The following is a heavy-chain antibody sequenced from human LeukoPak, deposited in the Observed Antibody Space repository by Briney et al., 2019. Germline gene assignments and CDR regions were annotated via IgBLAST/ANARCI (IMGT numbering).Heavy chain of an antibody. CDR1: GYTFTHYY. J-gene: IGHJ4*02. Sequence: WASVKVSCKASGYTFTHYYIHWVRQAPGQGLEWMGWINPNSGGTNYAQKFQGRVTMTRDTSISTAYMELSRLRSDDTAVYYCARPARYGDYVEYWGQGTLVTVSS. CDR3: ARPARYGDYVEY. CDR2: INPNSGGT. V-gene: IGHV1-2*02. D-gene: IGHD4-17*01.